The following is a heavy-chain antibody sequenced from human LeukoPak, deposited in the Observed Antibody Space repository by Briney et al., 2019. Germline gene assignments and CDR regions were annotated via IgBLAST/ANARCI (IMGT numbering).Heavy chain of an antibody. J-gene: IGHJ5*02. D-gene: IGHD6-13*01. CDR3: AKLAPSGSSSWFTVSRDNWLDP. V-gene: IGHV3-23*01. Sequence: GGSLRLSCAASGFTFSSYAMSWVRQAPGKGLEWVSAISGSGGSTYYADSVKGRFTISRDNSKNTLYLQMNSLRAEDTAVYYCAKLAPSGSSSWFTVSRDNWLDPWGQGTLVTVSS. CDR1: GFTFSSYA. CDR2: ISGSGGST.